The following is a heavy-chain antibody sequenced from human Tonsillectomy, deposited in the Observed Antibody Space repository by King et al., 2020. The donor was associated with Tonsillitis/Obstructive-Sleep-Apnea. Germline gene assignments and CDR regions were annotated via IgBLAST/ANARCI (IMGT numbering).Heavy chain of an antibody. D-gene: IGHD2-8*01. V-gene: IGHV4-31*03. Sequence: HVQLQESGPGLVKPSQTLSLTCTVSGGSISSGGYYWSWIRQHPGKGLEWIGYIYYSGSTYYNPSLKSRVTTSVDTSKNQFSLKLSSVTSADTAVYYCARELPYCTTGVCSGHNWFDSWGQGTLVTVSS. CDR2: IYYSGST. CDR1: GGSISSGGYY. J-gene: IGHJ5*01. CDR3: ARELPYCTTGVCSGHNWFDS.